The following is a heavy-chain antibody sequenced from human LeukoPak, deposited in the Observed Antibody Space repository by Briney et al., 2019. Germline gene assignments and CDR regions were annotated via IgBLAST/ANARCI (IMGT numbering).Heavy chain of an antibody. D-gene: IGHD6-13*01. J-gene: IGHJ4*02. V-gene: IGHV1-24*01. CDR1: GYTLTELS. CDR3: ATSSSSWYSLQYFDY. CDR2: FDPEDGET. Sequence: ASVKVSCKVSGYTLTELSMHWVRQAPGKGPEWMGGFDPEDGETIYAQKFQGRVTMTEDTSTDTAYMELSSLRSEGTAVYYCATSSSSWYSLQYFDYWGQGTLVTVSS.